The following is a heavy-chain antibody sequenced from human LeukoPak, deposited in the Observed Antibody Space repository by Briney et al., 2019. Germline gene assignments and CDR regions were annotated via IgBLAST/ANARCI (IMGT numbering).Heavy chain of an antibody. D-gene: IGHD3-10*01. J-gene: IGHJ4*02. CDR3: ARELFSPSGFDY. CDR1: GGSISSYY. CDR2: IYYSGST. Sequence: SETLPLTCTVSGGSISSYYWSWIRQPPGKGLEWIGYIYYSGSTNYNPSLKSRVTISVDTSKNQFSLKLSSVTAADTAVYYCARELFSPSGFDYWGQGTLVTVSS. V-gene: IGHV4-59*01.